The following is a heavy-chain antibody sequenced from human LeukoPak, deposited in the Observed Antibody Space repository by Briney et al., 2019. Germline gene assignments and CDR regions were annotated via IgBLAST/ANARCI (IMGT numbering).Heavy chain of an antibody. CDR3: ARHGGYDFDY. D-gene: IGHD3-16*01. CDR1: GGSISSSNW. J-gene: IGHJ4*02. Sequence: PSGTLSLTCAVSGGSISSSNWWGWVRQPPGKGLEWIGQISPSGSTTYNPSLESRVTISLDTSKNQFSLRLSSVTAADTAVYYCARHGGYDFDYWGQGTLVTVSS. CDR2: ISPSGST. V-gene: IGHV4-4*02.